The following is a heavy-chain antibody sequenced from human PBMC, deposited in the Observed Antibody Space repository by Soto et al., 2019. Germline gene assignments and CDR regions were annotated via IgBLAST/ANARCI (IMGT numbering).Heavy chain of an antibody. J-gene: IGHJ4*02. CDR3: ATIKDTIFGGFEY. D-gene: IGHD3-3*01. Sequence: QVQLVESGGGVVQPGRSLRLSCAASGFTFSSYGMHWVRQAPGKGLEWVAVIWYDGSNKYYTDSVKGRFTISRDNSENTLYLQMNSLRAEDTAVYYCATIKDTIFGGFEYWGQGTLVTVSS. CDR2: IWYDGSNK. CDR1: GFTFSSYG. V-gene: IGHV3-33*01.